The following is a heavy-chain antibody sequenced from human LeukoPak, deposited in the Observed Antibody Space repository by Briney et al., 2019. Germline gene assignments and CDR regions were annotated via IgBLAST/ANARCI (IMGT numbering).Heavy chain of an antibody. CDR1: GGSFSGYY. CDR3: ARGGRGGTFGY. D-gene: IGHD1-1*01. Sequence: PSETLSLTCAVYGGSFSGYYWSWIRQPPGKGLEWIGEINHSGSTNYNPSLKGRVTISVDTSKNQFSLKLSSVTAADTAVYYCARGGRGGTFGYWGQGTLVTVSS. V-gene: IGHV4-34*01. J-gene: IGHJ4*02. CDR2: INHSGST.